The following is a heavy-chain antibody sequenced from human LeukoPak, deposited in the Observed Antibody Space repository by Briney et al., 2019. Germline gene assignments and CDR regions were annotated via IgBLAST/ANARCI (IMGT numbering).Heavy chain of an antibody. CDR2: IIPIFGTA. CDR3: ARGDIYASGVDQ. J-gene: IGHJ4*02. D-gene: IGHD3-10*01. CDR1: GGTFSSYG. V-gene: IGHV1-69*13. Sequence: ASVTVSCKASGGTFSSYGIGWVRQAPGQGLEWMGGIIPIFGTANYAQKFQGRVTITAAESTTTAYMELSSLRCEDTAVYYCARGDIYASGVDQWGQGTLVTVSS.